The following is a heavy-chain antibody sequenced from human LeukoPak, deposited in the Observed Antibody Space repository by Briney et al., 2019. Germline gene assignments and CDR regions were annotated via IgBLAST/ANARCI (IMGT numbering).Heavy chain of an antibody. CDR3: ARPGSDFDLNWFDP. CDR1: GGSISSSSYY. D-gene: IGHD3-9*01. J-gene: IGHJ5*02. V-gene: IGHV4-39*01. CDR2: IYYSGST. Sequence: SETLSLTCTVSGGSISSSSYYWGWIRQPPGKGLEWIGSIYYSGSTYYNPSLKSRVTISVDTSKNQFSLKLSSVTAADTAVYYCARPGSDFDLNWFDPWGQGTLVTVSS.